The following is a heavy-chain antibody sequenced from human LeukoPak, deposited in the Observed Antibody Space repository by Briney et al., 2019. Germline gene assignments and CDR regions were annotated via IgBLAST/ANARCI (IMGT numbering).Heavy chain of an antibody. CDR3: AKAGDYYYYYYMDV. CDR1: GFTFSGYA. V-gene: IGHV3-23*01. Sequence: GGSLRLSCAASGFTFSGYAMSWVRQAPGKGLEWVSAISGSGGSTYYADSVKGRFTISRDNSKNTLYLQMNSLRAEDTAVYYCAKAGDYYYYYYMDVWGKGTTVTVSS. CDR2: ISGSGGST. J-gene: IGHJ6*03.